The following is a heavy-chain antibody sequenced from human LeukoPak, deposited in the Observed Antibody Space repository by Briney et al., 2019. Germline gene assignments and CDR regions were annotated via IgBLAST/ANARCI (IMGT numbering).Heavy chain of an antibody. Sequence: GSLRLSCAASGFIFSAYNMVWVRQAPGKGLEWVARISGSSFNYINYADSVKGRFTVSRDNARSSLYLQMNSLRVEDTGVYYCARGDDYLPFDHWGQGNLVTVSS. J-gene: IGHJ5*02. V-gene: IGHV3-21*01. D-gene: IGHD2/OR15-2a*01. CDR1: GFIFSAYN. CDR2: ISGSSFNYI. CDR3: ARGDDYLPFDH.